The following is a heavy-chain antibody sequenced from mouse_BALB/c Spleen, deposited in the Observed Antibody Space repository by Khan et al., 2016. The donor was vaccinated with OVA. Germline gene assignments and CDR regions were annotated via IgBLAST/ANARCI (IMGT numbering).Heavy chain of an antibody. V-gene: IGHV8-12*01. CDR1: GFSLSTSGMG. CDR2: IYWDDDK. D-gene: IGHD2-4*01. CDR3: ARYVYEFDPWFAY. J-gene: IGHJ3*01. Sequence: QVTLKESGPGILQPSQTLSLTCSFSGFSLSTSGMGVSWIRQPSGKGLEWLAHIYWDDDKRFNPSLKSRLTISKDTSRIQVFPKYASVDTAETATYYSARYVYEFDPWFAYWGQETLITVSA.